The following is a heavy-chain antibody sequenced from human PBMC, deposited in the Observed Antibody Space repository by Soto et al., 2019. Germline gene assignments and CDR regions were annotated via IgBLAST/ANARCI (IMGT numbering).Heavy chain of an antibody. CDR2: IIPIFGTA. CDR3: ARGTSCCNWFDP. Sequence: GASVKVSCKASGGTFSSYAISWVRQAPGQGLEWMGGIIPIFGTANYAQKFQGRVTITADESTSTAYMELSSLRSEDTAVYYCARGTSCCNWFDPWGQGTLVTVSS. V-gene: IGHV1-69*13. CDR1: GGTFSSYA. D-gene: IGHD2-2*01. J-gene: IGHJ5*02.